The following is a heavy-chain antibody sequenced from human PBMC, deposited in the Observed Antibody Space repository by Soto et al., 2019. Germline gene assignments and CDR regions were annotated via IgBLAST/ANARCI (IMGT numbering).Heavy chain of an antibody. Sequence: GGSLRLSCAASGFTFSSYSMNWVRQAPGKGLEWVSSISSSSSYIYYADSVEGRFTISRDNAKNSLYLQMNSLRAEDTAVYYCARAPPVVVVAALYYGMDVWGQGTTVTVSS. CDR3: ARAPPVVVVAALYYGMDV. D-gene: IGHD2-15*01. J-gene: IGHJ6*02. CDR1: GFTFSSYS. CDR2: ISSSSSYI. V-gene: IGHV3-21*01.